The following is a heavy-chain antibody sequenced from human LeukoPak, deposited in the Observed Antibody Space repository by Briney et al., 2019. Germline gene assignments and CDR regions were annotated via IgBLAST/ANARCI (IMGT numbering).Heavy chain of an antibody. V-gene: IGHV1-69*06. D-gene: IGHD5-18*01. CDR1: GGTFSSYA. Sequence: ASVKVSCKASGGTFSSYAISWVRQAPGQGLAWMGGILPNFGTANYAQKFQGRVTITADKDTSTAYMELSSLRSEDTDVYYCAGFTAIRKGYYYYMDVWGKGTTVTVSS. CDR2: ILPNFGTA. CDR3: AGFTAIRKGYYYYMDV. J-gene: IGHJ6*03.